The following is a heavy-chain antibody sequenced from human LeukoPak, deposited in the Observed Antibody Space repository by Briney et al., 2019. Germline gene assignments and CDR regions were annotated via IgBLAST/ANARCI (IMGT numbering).Heavy chain of an antibody. D-gene: IGHD3-3*01. V-gene: IGHV4-39*01. CDR1: GGSISSSSYY. CDR3: ARLDLRPTPDY. CDR2: IYYRGST. J-gene: IGHJ4*02. Sequence: PSETLSLTCTVSGGSISSSSYYWGWIRQPPGKGLEWIGNIYYRGSTYYNPSLKSRVAMSVDTSKNQFSLKLSSVTAADTAVYYCARLDLRPTPDYWGQGTLVTVS.